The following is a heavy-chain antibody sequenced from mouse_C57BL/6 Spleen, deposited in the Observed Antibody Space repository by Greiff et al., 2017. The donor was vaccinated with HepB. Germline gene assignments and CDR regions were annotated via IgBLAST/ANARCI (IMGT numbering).Heavy chain of an antibody. CDR1: GYTFTSYW. J-gene: IGHJ4*01. Sequence: VQLQQSGTELVKPGASVKLSCKASGYTFTSYWMHWVKQRPGQGLEWIGNINTSNGGTNYNEKVKSKATLTVDKSSSTAYMQLSSLTSEDSAVYYCARDSGSRDSMAYWGQGTPVTVSS. V-gene: IGHV1-53*01. D-gene: IGHD1-1*01. CDR3: ARDSGSRDSMAY. CDR2: INTSNGGT.